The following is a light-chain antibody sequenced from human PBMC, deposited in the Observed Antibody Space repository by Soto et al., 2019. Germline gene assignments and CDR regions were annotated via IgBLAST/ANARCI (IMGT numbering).Light chain of an antibody. V-gene: IGKV3-20*01. CDR2: GAS. CDR3: QQYGSSPST. J-gene: IGKJ1*01. Sequence: EIVMTQSPATLSVSPGERATLSCRASQSVSSNLAWYQQKPGQAPRLLIYGASIRATGIPDRFSGSGSGTDFTLTISGLEPEDFAVYYCQQYGSSPSTFGQGTKVDIK. CDR1: QSVSSN.